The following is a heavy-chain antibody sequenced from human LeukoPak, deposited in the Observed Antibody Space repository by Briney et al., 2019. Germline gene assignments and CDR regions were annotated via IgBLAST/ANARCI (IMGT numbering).Heavy chain of an antibody. CDR1: GYAFTGYY. CDR3: ASGFSSSYSYDSSGSYFDY. V-gene: IGHV1-2*02. Sequence: ASVKVSCKASGYAFTGYYLHWVRQALGQGPEWMGWINPNSGGTNYAQKFQGRVTMTRDTSISTAYMELSRLRSDDTAVYYCASGFSSSYSYDSSGSYFDYWGQGTLVTVSS. CDR2: INPNSGGT. J-gene: IGHJ4*02. D-gene: IGHD3-22*01.